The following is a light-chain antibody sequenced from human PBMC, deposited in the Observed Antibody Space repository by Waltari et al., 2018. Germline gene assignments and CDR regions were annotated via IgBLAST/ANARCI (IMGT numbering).Light chain of an antibody. J-gene: IGLJ2*01. V-gene: IGLV3-1*01. Sequence: SYELTQPPSVSVSPGQTASIPCSGDHLGAKYACWYQQKPGQSPVLVIYQDSKRPSGIPERFSGSNSGNTATLTISGTQAMDEADYYCQAWDSSTHVVFGGGTKLTVL. CDR2: QDS. CDR1: HLGAKY. CDR3: QAWDSSTHVV.